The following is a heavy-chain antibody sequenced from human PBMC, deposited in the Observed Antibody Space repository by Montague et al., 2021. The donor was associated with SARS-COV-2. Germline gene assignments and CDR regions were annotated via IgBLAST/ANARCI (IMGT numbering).Heavy chain of an antibody. Sequence: SETLSLTCTVSGGSISSSSYYWGWIRQPPGKGLEWIGSIYYSGSTYYNPSLKSRVTISVDTSKNQFSLKLSSVTAADTAVYYCVGVTAGTTKYYYYGMDVWGQGTTVTVSS. CDR1: GGSISSSSYY. CDR2: IYYSGST. CDR3: VGVTAGTTKYYYYGMDV. D-gene: IGHD6-13*01. V-gene: IGHV4-39*01. J-gene: IGHJ6*02.